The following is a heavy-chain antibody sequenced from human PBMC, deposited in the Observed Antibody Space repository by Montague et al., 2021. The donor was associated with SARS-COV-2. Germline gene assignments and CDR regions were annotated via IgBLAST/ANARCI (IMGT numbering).Heavy chain of an antibody. V-gene: IGHV4-59*11. CDR2: IYYSGTT. J-gene: IGHJ4*02. D-gene: IGHD4-17*01. CDR3: ARGSTVTHY. Sequence: SETLSLTCTVSGASISSHYWSWIRQSPGKGLEWIGYIYYSGTTIXNPSLKSRVTISVDTSKNQFSLKLSSVTAADTAVYYCARGSTVTHYWGQGTLVTVSS. CDR1: GASISSHY.